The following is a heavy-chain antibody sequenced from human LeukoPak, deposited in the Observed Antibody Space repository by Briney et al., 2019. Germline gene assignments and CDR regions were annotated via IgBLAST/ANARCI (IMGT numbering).Heavy chain of an antibody. D-gene: IGHD6-13*01. V-gene: IGHV1-18*01. CDR2: ISAYNGNT. J-gene: IGHJ6*02. CDR3: ARRVSSSSWYKVYYYYYGMDV. Sequence: ASVKVSCKASGYTFTSYGISWVRQAPGQGLEWMGWISAYNGNTNYAQKLQGRVTMTTDTSTSTAYMELRSLRSDDTAVYYCARRVSSSSWYKVYYYYYGMDVWGQGTTVTVSS. CDR1: GYTFTSYG.